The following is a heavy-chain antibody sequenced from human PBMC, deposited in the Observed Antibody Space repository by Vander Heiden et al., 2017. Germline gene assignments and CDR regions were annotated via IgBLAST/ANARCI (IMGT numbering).Heavy chain of an antibody. CDR3: ATGTDGLDY. D-gene: IGHD1-1*01. Sequence: QVPLVQSGAEVKKPGASVKVSCKASGYTFTGYYMHWGRQAPGQGLEWMGRINPNRGGTNYAQKFQGRVTMTRDTSITTAYMELSRLTSDDTAVYYCATGTDGLDYWGQGTLVTVTS. J-gene: IGHJ4*02. V-gene: IGHV1-2*06. CDR1: GYTFTGYY. CDR2: INPNRGGT.